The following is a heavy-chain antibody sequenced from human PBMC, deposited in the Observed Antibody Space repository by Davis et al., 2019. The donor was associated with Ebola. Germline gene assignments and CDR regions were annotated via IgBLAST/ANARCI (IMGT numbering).Heavy chain of an antibody. Sequence: GGSLRLSCEASGFSFSNYWMSWVRQAPGKGLEWVANIRQDGSEKYYVDSVKGRFTISRDNAKNSLFLQTNSLRAEDTAVYYCARDLYLGSWNYYGMDVWGQGTTVTVSS. V-gene: IGHV3-7*01. CDR2: IRQDGSEK. CDR1: GFSFSNYW. J-gene: IGHJ6*02. CDR3: ARDLYLGSWNYYGMDV. D-gene: IGHD2-2*02.